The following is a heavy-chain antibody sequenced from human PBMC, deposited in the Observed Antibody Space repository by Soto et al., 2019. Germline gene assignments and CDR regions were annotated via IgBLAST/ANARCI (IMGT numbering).Heavy chain of an antibody. V-gene: IGHV3-74*01. CDR3: AVAVAGPTAIGY. CDR1: GFTFSSYW. J-gene: IGHJ4*02. D-gene: IGHD6-19*01. CDR2: INSDGSST. Sequence: EVQLVESGGGLVQPGGSLRLSCAASGFTFSSYWVHWVRQAPGKGLVWVSRINSDGSSTSYPDSVKGRFTISRDNAKNTLYLQMNSLRAEDTAVYSCAVAVAGPTAIGYWGQGTLVTVSS.